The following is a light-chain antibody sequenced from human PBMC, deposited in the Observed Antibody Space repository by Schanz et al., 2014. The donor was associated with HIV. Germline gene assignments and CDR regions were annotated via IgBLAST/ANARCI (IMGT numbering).Light chain of an antibody. V-gene: IGKV1-17*02. J-gene: IGKJ5*01. Sequence: EIQMTQSPSSLFASVGDRVSITCRASQTISIYLNWYQQKPGKAPKLLIFAASNLQSGVPSRFSGSGSGTEFTLTITNLQPEDFATYYCLQQNTYPLTFGQGTRLEIK. CDR2: AAS. CDR3: LQQNTYPLT. CDR1: QTISIY.